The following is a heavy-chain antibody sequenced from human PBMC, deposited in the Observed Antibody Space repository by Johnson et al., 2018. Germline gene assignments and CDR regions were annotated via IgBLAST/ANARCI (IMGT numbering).Heavy chain of an antibody. J-gene: IGHJ6*02. D-gene: IGHD5-12*01. CDR1: GFTFDDYA. CDR3: AKDKGATKSYGMDV. Sequence: VQLVQSGGGLVQPGRSLRLSCAASGFTFDDYALHWVRQAPGKGLEWVSGISGISGIIGSVDSVKGRFTISRDNAKNSLNLQMNSLRAEDTALYYCAKDKGATKSYGMDVWGQGTTVIVSS. CDR2: ISGISGII. V-gene: IGHV3-9*01.